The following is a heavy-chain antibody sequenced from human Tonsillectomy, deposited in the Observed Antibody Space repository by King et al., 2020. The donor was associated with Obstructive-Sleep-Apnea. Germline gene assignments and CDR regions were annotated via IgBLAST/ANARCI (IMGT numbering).Heavy chain of an antibody. V-gene: IGHV3-30-3*01. CDR2: ISYDGSNK. CDR3: PRGGYSSGWYKEGFFDY. J-gene: IGHJ4*02. Sequence: VQLVESGGGVVQPGRSLRLSCAASGVTFSSYAMHWVRQAPGKGLEWVAGISYDGSNKYYADSVKGRFTISRDNSKKTLYLQMNSLRAEATAVYYCPRGGYSSGWYKEGFFDYWGQGTLVTVSS. CDR1: GVTFSSYA. D-gene: IGHD6-19*01.